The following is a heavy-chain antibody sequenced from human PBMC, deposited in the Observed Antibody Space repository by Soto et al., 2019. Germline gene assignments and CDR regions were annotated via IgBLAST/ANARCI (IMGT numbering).Heavy chain of an antibody. CDR1: GGSIRSYY. V-gene: IGHV4-59*08. CDR2: IYYSGST. Sequence: PSETLSLTWTVSGGSIRSYYWSWIRQPPGKGLEWIGYIYYSGSTNYNPSLTSRVTISVDTSKNQFPLKLSSVTAADTAVYYCARHRYSYGVYYFDYWGQGTLVTVS. CDR3: ARHRYSYGVYYFDY. J-gene: IGHJ4*02. D-gene: IGHD5-18*01.